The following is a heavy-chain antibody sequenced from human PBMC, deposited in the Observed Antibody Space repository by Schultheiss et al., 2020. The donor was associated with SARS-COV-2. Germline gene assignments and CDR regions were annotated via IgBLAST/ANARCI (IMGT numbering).Heavy chain of an antibody. V-gene: IGHV2-5*08. J-gene: IGHJ4*02. Sequence: SGPTLVKPTQNLTLTCTFSGFSLSTSGMCVSWIRQPPGKALEWLALIYWDDDKRYSPSLKSRLTITKDTSKNQVVLTMTNMDPVDTATYYCAHRPGMITFGGVIIWGQGTLVTVSS. CDR2: IYWDDDK. D-gene: IGHD3-16*02. CDR1: GFSLSTSGMC. CDR3: AHRPGMITFGGVII.